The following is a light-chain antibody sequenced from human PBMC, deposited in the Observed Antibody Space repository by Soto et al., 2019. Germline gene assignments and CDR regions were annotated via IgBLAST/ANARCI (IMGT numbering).Light chain of an antibody. Sequence: EIVLTQSPGTLSLSPGERATLSCRASQSVSSSCLAWYQQKPGQAPRLLIYGASSRATGIPDRFSDSGSGTDFTLTISRLEPEDFAVYYCQQYGSSPNTFGQGTKLEIK. CDR3: QQYGSSPNT. CDR2: GAS. CDR1: QSVSSSC. J-gene: IGKJ2*01. V-gene: IGKV3-20*01.